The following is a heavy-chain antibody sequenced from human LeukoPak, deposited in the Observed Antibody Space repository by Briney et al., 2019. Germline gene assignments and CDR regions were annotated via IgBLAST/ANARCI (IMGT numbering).Heavy chain of an antibody. D-gene: IGHD3-22*01. J-gene: IGHJ4*02. CDR1: GFTFSSYS. CDR3: ARGQRRYYYDSSGFFDY. Sequence: PGGSLRLSCAASGFTFSSYSMNWVRQAPGKGLEWVSSISSSSSYIYYADSVKGRFTISRDNAKNSLYLQMNSLRAEDTAVYYCARGQRRYYYDSSGFFDYWGQGTLVTVSS. CDR2: ISSSSSYI. V-gene: IGHV3-21*01.